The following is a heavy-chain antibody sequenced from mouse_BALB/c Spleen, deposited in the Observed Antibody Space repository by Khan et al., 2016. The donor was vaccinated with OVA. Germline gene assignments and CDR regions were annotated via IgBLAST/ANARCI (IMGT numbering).Heavy chain of an antibody. CDR2: ISYSGNT. V-gene: IGHV3-2*02. CDR1: GYSITSDYA. Sequence: DVQLQESGPGLVKPSQSLSLTCTVTGYSITSDYAWNWVRQFPGNKLEWMGFISYSGNTKYNPSLKSRISMTRDTSKNKFFLQLNSVTPEDTATYYCARVFGGDFDYWGQGTTLIVSS. J-gene: IGHJ2*01. CDR3: ARVFGGDFDY.